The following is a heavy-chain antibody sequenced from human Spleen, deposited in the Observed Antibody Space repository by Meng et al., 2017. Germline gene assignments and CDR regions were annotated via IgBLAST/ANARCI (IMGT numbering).Heavy chain of an antibody. CDR3: ARSYYDSSGYLSSLGY. Sequence: SETLSLTCAVSGYSISSGHYWGWMRQSPGKGLEWIGTIYHSGSTYYNPSLRSRVTISVDTSKNQFSLRLSSVTAADTAVYYCARSYYDSSGYLSSLGYWGQGTLVTVSS. CDR2: IYHSGST. D-gene: IGHD3-22*01. CDR1: GYSISSGHY. J-gene: IGHJ4*02. V-gene: IGHV4-38-2*01.